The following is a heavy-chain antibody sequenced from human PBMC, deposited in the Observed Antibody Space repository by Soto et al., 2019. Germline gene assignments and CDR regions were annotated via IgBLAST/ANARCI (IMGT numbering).Heavy chain of an antibody. Sequence: SETLSLTCAVYGGSFSGYYWSWIRQPPGKGLEWIGEINHSGSTNYNPSLKSRVTISVDTSKNQFSLKLSSVTAADTAVYYCARGGSNYYDSSGYYSHYYFDYWGQGTLVTVSS. J-gene: IGHJ4*02. D-gene: IGHD3-22*01. CDR2: INHSGST. CDR1: GGSFSGYY. V-gene: IGHV4-34*01. CDR3: ARGGSNYYDSSGYYSHYYFDY.